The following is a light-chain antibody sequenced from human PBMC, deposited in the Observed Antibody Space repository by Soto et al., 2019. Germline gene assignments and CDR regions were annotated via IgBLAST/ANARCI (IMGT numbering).Light chain of an antibody. CDR2: DVS. V-gene: IGLV2-14*01. CDR1: SSDVGGYNY. J-gene: IGLJ2*01. CDR3: SSYTSSSTRI. Sequence: QPALTQPASVSGSPGQSITISCTGTSSDVGGYNYVSWHQQHPGKAPKLMIYDVSNRPSGVSNRFSGSKSGSTASLTISGLQAEDEADYYCSSYTSSSTRIFGGGTKLTVL.